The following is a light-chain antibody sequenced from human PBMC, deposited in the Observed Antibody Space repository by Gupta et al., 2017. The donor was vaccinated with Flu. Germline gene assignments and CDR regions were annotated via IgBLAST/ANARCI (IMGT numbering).Light chain of an antibody. J-gene: IGLJ1*01. Sequence: SALPQPPSSSGSPGQSLTISCTGTSSDDGGYNYVSWYQQHPGKAPKLMIYDVSKRPSGVPARFSGSKSGNTASLTISGLQAEDESDYYCSSYAGSNTLYVFGTGPKVTVL. CDR3: SSYAGSNTLYV. V-gene: IGLV2-8*01. CDR1: SSDDGGYNY. CDR2: DVS.